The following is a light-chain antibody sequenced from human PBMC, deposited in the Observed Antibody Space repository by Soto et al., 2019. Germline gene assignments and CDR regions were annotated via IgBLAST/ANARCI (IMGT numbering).Light chain of an antibody. J-gene: IGLJ1*01. V-gene: IGLV2-14*01. CDR2: DVS. Sequence: QSVLTQPASVSGSPGQSITISCTGTSSDVGGYRYVSWYQQHPGKAPKLMIYDVSNRPSGVSNRFSGSKSGNTASLTISGLQAEDEADYYCSSYTSSSRYVFGSGTKVTVL. CDR1: SSDVGGYRY. CDR3: SSYTSSSRYV.